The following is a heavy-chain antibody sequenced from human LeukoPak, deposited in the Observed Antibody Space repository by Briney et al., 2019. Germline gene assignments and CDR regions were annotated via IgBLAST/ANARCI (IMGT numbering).Heavy chain of an antibody. CDR2: INPTGGST. J-gene: IGHJ6*03. CDR1: GYTFTSHY. CDR3: ARGSGGSSPPYYYYYYMDV. Sequence: ASVKVSCKASGYTFTSHYLYWVRQAPGQGLEWMGIINPTGGSTKYAQKFQGRVTMTIDTSTSTVYMELSSLRSEDTAVYYCARGSGGSSPPYYYYYYMDVWSKGTTVTVSS. D-gene: IGHD2-15*01. V-gene: IGHV1-46*01.